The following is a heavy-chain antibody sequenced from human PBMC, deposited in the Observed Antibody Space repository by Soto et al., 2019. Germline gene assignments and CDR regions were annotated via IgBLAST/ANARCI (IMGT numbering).Heavy chain of an antibody. CDR1: GYTFTSYG. CDR3: ARDGTGTTTNLGIDY. CDR2: ISAYNGNT. Sequence: GASVKVSCKASGYTFTSYGISWVRQAPGQGLEWMGWISAYNGNTDYAQKLQGRVTMTTDTSTSTAYMELRSLRSDDTAVYYCARDGTGTTTNLGIDYWGQGTLVTVSS. D-gene: IGHD1-1*01. J-gene: IGHJ4*02. V-gene: IGHV1-18*01.